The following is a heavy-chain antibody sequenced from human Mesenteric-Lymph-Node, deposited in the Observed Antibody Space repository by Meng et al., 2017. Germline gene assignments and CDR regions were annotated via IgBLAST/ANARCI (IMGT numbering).Heavy chain of an antibody. CDR2: FDPEDGET. D-gene: IGHD5-12*01. V-gene: IGHV1-24*01. CDR1: GYTFTELS. CDR3: ATRGYSGYDYFDY. J-gene: IGHJ4*02. Sequence: ASVKVSCKVSGYTFTELSMHWVRQAPGQGLEWMGGFDPEDGETIYAQKFQGRVTMTEDTSTDTAYMELSSLRSEDTAVYYCATRGYSGYDYFDYWGQGTLVTVSS.